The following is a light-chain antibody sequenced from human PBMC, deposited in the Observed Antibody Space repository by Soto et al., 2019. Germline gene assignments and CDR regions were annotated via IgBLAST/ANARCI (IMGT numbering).Light chain of an antibody. J-gene: IGLJ3*02. CDR2: DTS. V-gene: IGLV7-46*01. CDR3: SLSYSDVRV. CDR1: TGAVTSSHY. Sequence: QAVVTQEPSLTVSPGRTVTLTCGSSTGAVTSSHYPYWFQQKPGQAPRALIYDTSNKHSWTPARFSGSLLGGKPALILSGAQPEDEADYYCSLSYSDVRVFGGGTKLTVL.